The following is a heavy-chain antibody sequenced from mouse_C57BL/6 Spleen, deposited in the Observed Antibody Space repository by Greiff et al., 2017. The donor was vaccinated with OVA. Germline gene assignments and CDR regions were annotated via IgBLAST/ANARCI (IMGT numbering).Heavy chain of an antibody. J-gene: IGHJ2*01. CDR1: GYTFTSYW. CDR3: ARHYYGSSFDY. Sequence: VKLQQPGAELVMPGASVKLSCKASGYTFTSYWMHWVKQRPGKGLEWIGEIDPSDSYTNYNQKFKGKSTLTVDKSSSTAYMQLSSLTSEDSAVYYCARHYYGSSFDYWGQGTTLTVSS. CDR2: IDPSDSYT. V-gene: IGHV1-69*01. D-gene: IGHD1-1*01.